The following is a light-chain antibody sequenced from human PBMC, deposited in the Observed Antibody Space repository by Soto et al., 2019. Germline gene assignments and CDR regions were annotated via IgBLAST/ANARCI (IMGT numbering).Light chain of an antibody. CDR3: PAWDDSLNGYV. V-gene: IGLV1-44*01. CDR2: SNN. J-gene: IGLJ1*01. CDR1: SSNIGSNT. Sequence: QSVLTQPPSASGTPGQRVTISCSGSSSNIGSNTVNWYQQLPGTAPKLLIYSNNQRPSGVPDRFSGSKSDTSASLAISGLQSEDEADYYCPAWDDSLNGYVFGTGTKVTVL.